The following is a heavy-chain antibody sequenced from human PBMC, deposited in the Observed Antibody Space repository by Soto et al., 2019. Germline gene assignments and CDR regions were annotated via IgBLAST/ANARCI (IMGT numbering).Heavy chain of an antibody. CDR1: GFTFSSYD. D-gene: IGHD3-10*01. V-gene: IGHV3-13*01. Sequence: PGGSLRLSCAASGFTFSSYDMHWVRQATGKGLEWVSAIGTAGDTYYPGSVKGRFTISRENAKNSLYLQMNSLRAEDTAVYYCARDKWHGSGSHYYYGMGVWGQGTTVTVSS. J-gene: IGHJ6*02. CDR2: IGTAGDT. CDR3: ARDKWHGSGSHYYYGMGV.